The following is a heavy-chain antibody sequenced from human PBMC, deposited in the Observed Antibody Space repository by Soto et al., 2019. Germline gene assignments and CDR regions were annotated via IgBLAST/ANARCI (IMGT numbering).Heavy chain of an antibody. CDR2: IHSSGSI. CDR3: ARDLDGLHDDTSGPFPRPG. D-gene: IGHD3-22*01. J-gene: IGHJ1*01. Sequence: PSETLSLTCTVSGGSISSDDYYWSWIRQDPGRGLEWIGYIHSSGSIYYNPSLKSRATMSIDTAGNQFSLKVSSVTVADTAVYYCARDLDGLHDDTSGPFPRPGWGQGTLVTVSS. CDR1: GGSISSDDYY. V-gene: IGHV4-30-4*01.